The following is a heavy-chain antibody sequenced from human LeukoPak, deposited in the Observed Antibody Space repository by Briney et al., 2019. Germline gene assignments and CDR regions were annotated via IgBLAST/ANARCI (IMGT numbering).Heavy chain of an antibody. CDR3: ARDLYYGSGSAFDY. V-gene: IGHV3-53*01. D-gene: IGHD3-10*01. J-gene: IGHJ4*02. Sequence: GGSLRLSCAASGFTVSSNYMSWVRQAPGKGLEWVSVIYSGGSTYYADSVKGRFTISRDNSKNTLYLQMNSLRAEDTAVYYCARDLYYGSGSAFDYWGQGTLVTVSS. CDR1: GFTVSSNY. CDR2: IYSGGST.